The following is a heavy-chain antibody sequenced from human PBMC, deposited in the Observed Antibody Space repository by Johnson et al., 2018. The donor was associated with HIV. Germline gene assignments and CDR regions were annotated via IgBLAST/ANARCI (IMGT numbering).Heavy chain of an antibody. CDR2: IRSNGGST. V-gene: IGHV3-64*01. D-gene: IGHD6-19*01. CDR1: GFTFSSYA. Sequence: VQLVESGGGVVQPGRSLRLSCAASGFTFSSYAMHWVRQAPGKGLEYVSAIRSNGGSTYYANSVQGRFTISRDNAKNSLFLQMNSLRAEDTALYYCAKGAQWLVLLDAFDIWGQGTMVTVSS. J-gene: IGHJ3*02. CDR3: AKGAQWLVLLDAFDI.